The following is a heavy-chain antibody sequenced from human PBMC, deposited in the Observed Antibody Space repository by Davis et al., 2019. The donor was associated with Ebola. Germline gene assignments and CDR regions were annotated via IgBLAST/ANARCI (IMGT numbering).Heavy chain of an antibody. CDR3: ARVISYNALDP. CDR1: GFTFSTFW. J-gene: IGHJ5*02. V-gene: IGHV3-74*01. CDR2: IGSDGSYT. D-gene: IGHD3-10*01. Sequence: PGGSLRLSCAASGFTFSTFWMHWVRQVPGKGLEWVPQIGSDGSYTGYADSVKGRFTISRDNAKNTVYLQMNSLRAEDTALYYCARVISYNALDPWGQGTLVTVSS.